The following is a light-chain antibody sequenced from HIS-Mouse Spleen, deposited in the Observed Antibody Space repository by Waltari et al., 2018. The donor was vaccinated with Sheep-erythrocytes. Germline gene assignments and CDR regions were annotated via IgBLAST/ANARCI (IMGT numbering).Light chain of an antibody. CDR3: AAWDDSLSGPV. Sequence: QSVLTQPPSASGTPGQRVTISCSGSSSNIGSNYVYWYQQLPGTAPKLLIDRNNQRPSVVPDRFSGSKSGTSASLAISGLRSEDEADYDCAAWDDSLSGPVFGGGTKLTVL. V-gene: IGLV1-47*01. CDR1: SSNIGSNY. J-gene: IGLJ3*02. CDR2: RNN.